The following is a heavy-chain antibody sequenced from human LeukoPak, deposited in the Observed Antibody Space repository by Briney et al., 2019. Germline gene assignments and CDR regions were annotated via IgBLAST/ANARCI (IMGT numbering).Heavy chain of an antibody. CDR1: GFTFSSYA. CDR2: ISYDGSNK. J-gene: IGHJ5*02. D-gene: IGHD3-9*01. CDR3: ARGNFDWLQISNWFDP. Sequence: GRSLRLSCAASGFTFSSYAMHWVRQAPGKGLEWGAVISYDGSNKYYADSVKGRFTISRDNSKNTLYLQMNSLRAEDTAVYYCARGNFDWLQISNWFDPWGQGTLVTVSS. V-gene: IGHV3-30-3*01.